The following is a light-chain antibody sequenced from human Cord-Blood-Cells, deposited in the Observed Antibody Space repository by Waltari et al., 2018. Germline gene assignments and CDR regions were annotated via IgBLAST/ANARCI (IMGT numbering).Light chain of an antibody. CDR3: QQYYSTPWT. CDR2: WAS. CDR1: QSVLYSSNNKNY. Sequence: DIVMTQSPDSLAASLGERATINCKSSQSVLYSSNNKNYLVWYQQKPGQPPKLLIYWASTRESGGPDRFSGSGSGTDFTLTISSLQAEDVAVYYCQQYYSTPWTFGQGTKVEIK. J-gene: IGKJ1*01. V-gene: IGKV4-1*01.